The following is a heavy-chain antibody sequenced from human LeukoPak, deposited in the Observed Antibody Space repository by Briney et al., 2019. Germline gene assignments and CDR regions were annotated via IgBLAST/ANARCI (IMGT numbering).Heavy chain of an antibody. CDR1: GYTFTGHY. D-gene: IGHD5-12*01. Sequence: GASVKVSCKASGYTFTGHYMHWVRQAPGQGLEWMRWINPNSGGTNYAQKFQGRVTMTRDTSISTAYMELSRLRSDDTAVYYCARGKRVVATYFNYYYYYMDVWGKGTTVTVSS. J-gene: IGHJ6*03. CDR2: INPNSGGT. CDR3: ARGKRVVATYFNYYYYYMDV. V-gene: IGHV1-2*02.